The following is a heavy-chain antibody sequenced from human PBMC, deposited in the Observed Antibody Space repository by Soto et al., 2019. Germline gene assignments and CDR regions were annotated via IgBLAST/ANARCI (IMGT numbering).Heavy chain of an antibody. V-gene: IGHV3-30*18. D-gene: IGHD3-22*01. Sequence: GGSLRLSCAASGFTFSSYGMHWVRQAPGKGLEWVGVISYDGSNKYYADPAKGRFTISRENSTNTLSLQMKSLRAEDTAGYYCAKGYPRADSSGYLLDYWGQGTLVTVSS. CDR1: GFTFSSYG. CDR3: AKGYPRADSSGYLLDY. J-gene: IGHJ4*02. CDR2: ISYDGSNK.